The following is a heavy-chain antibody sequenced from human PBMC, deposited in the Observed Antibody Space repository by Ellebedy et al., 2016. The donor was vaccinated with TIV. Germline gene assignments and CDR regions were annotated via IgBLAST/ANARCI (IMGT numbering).Heavy chain of an antibody. CDR2: ISSTGSRT. J-gene: IGHJ4*02. Sequence: GESLKISCAASGFTFSSYAMSWVRQAPGKGLEWVSTISSTGSRTYYADSVGGRFTISRDNSKKTLYLQMNSLSAEVTALYYDAKGRGGGSDSSAPRYYFDYWGLGTLVTVSS. CDR1: GFTFSSYA. CDR3: AKGRGGGSDSSAPRYYFDY. D-gene: IGHD3-22*01. V-gene: IGHV3-23*01.